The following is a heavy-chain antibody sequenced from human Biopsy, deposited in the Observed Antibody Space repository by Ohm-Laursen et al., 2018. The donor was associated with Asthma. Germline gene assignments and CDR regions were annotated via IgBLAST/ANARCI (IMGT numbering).Heavy chain of an antibody. D-gene: IGHD2-2*01. CDR1: GGTFNTYV. CDR3: ARKAGSCISRTCYSLDF. V-gene: IGHV1-69*13. CDR2: INPVFGTT. J-gene: IGHJ4*02. Sequence: GASVKVSCKSLGGTFNTYVIGWVRQAPGQGLEWMGGINPVFGTTTYPQKFQDRVTITADDSTSTVYMELSSLRSEDTAVYYCARKAGSCISRTCYSLDFWGQGTLVTVSP.